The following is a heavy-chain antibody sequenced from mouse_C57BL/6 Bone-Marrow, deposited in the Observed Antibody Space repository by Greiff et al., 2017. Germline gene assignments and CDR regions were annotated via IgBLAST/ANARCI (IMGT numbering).Heavy chain of an antibody. CDR3: ARAPLYYYGLY. J-gene: IGHJ2*01. CDR2: IYPRSGNT. Sequence: QVQLKESGAELARPGASVKLSCKASGYTFTSYGISWVKQRTGQGLEWIGEIYPRSGNTYYNEKFKGKATLTADKSSSTAYMELRSLTSEDSAVYFGARAPLYYYGLYWGQGTTLTVSS. CDR1: GYTFTSYG. D-gene: IGHD1-1*01. V-gene: IGHV1-81*01.